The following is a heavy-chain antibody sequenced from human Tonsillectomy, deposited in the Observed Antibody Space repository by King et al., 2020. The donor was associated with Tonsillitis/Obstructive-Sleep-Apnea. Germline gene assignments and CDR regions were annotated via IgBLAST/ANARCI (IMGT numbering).Heavy chain of an antibody. CDR3: ARSRTVMATYSNYGMDV. Sequence: QLVQSGAEVKKPGESLKISCKGSIYNFTKYWIGWVRQMPGKGLEWMGIICPGDSDTRYSPSFKGQVTISADKSISTAYLQWSSLKASDTAMYYCARSRTVMATYSNYGMDVWGQGTTVTVSS. V-gene: IGHV5-51*03. J-gene: IGHJ6*02. CDR1: IYNFTKYW. D-gene: IGHD5-18*01. CDR2: ICPGDSDT.